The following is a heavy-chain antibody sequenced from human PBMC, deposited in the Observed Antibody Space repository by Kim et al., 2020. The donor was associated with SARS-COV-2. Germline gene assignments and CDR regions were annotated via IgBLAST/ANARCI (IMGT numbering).Heavy chain of an antibody. J-gene: IGHJ6*03. Sequence: ASVKVSCKASGYTFTSYAMHWVRQAPGQRLEWMGWINAGNGNTKYSQKFQGRVTITRDTSASTAYMELSSLRSEDTAVYYCARDSYYDIFRYSYYYMDVWGKGTTVTVSS. V-gene: IGHV1-3*01. CDR2: INAGNGNT. D-gene: IGHD3-9*01. CDR1: GYTFTSYA. CDR3: ARDSYYDIFRYSYYYMDV.